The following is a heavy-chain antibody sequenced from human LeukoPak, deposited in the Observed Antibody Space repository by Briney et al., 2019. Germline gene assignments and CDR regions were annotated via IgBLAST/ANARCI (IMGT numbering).Heavy chain of an antibody. J-gene: IGHJ6*03. V-gene: IGHV1-8*03. CDR2: MNPHSGNT. CDR3: ARGPTAIVGATRFYYYYYMDV. CDR1: GYTFTSYD. Sequence: ASVKVSCKASGYTFTSYDINWVRQATGQGLEWMGWMNPHSGNTGYAQKFQGRVTIARNTSISTAYMELSSLRSEDTAVYYCARGPTAIVGATRFYYYYYMDVWGKGTTVTVSS. D-gene: IGHD1-26*01.